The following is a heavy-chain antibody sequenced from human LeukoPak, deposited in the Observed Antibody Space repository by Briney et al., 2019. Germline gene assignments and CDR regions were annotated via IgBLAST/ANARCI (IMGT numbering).Heavy chain of an antibody. V-gene: IGHV4-30-2*01. CDR3: ASLGLVRPPGEVDSDY. CDR2: IYHSGST. Sequence: SETLSLTCTVSGGSISSGGYYWSWIRQPPGKGLEWIGYIYHSGSTYYNPSLKSRVTISVDASKNQFSLKLSSVTAADTAVYYCASLGLVRPPGEVDSDYWGQGTLVTVSS. D-gene: IGHD6-19*01. CDR1: GGSISSGGYY. J-gene: IGHJ4*02.